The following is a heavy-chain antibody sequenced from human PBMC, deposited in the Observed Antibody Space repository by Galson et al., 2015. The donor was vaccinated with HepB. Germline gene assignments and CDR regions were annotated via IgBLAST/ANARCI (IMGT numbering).Heavy chain of an antibody. CDR2: ISSSGSTI. J-gene: IGHJ3*02. Sequence: SLRLSCAASGFTFSDYYMSWIRQAPGKGLEWVSYISSSGSTIYYADSVKGRFTISRDNAKNSLYLQMNSLRAEDTAVYYCARGQTPYYDFWSGYPTGGAFDIWGQGTMVTVSS. V-gene: IGHV3-11*01. CDR3: ARGQTPYYDFWSGYPTGGAFDI. D-gene: IGHD3-3*01. CDR1: GFTFSDYY.